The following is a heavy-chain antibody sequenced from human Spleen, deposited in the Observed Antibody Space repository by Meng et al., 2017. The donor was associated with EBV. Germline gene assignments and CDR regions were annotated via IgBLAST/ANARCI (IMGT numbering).Heavy chain of an antibody. CDR3: ARKSEGQWLAHFDY. CDR1: GGANSGRTW. J-gene: IGHJ4*02. D-gene: IGHD6-19*01. CDR2: VFHRGST. V-gene: IGHV4-4*03. Sequence: LQQSIRGRVRPPGTLSLSCAVPGGANSGRTWWTGVRQPPGKGLEWIGEVFHRGSTNYNPSLKSRVTISIEKSKNQFSLNLTSVAATDTAVYYCARKSEGQWLAHFDYWGQGTLVTVSS.